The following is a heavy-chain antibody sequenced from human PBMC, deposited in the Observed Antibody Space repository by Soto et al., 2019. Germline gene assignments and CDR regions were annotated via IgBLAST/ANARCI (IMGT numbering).Heavy chain of an antibody. V-gene: IGHV3-74*01. Sequence: EVQLVESGGALVQPGGSLRLSCAASGFTFSGDWMHWIRQPPGKGLVWVSCIGHDGSRTRYADSMKGRFTISRDNAKNELYLQMTSLRAEDTDVYYCVRENRVSNMGLRAWGRGTLVIVSS. J-gene: IGHJ4*02. CDR2: IGHDGSRT. D-gene: IGHD2-8*01. CDR3: VRENRVSNMGLRA. CDR1: GFTFSGDW.